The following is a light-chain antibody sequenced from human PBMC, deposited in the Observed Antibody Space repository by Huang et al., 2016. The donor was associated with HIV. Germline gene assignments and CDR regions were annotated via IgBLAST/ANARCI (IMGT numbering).Light chain of an antibody. V-gene: IGKV1-33*01. CDR3: QHYDKRRT. CDR2: DAS. Sequence: DIQMTQSPSSLSASVGDRVTITCQASQDISNYLNWYQQKPGKAPKLLIYDASNLETGVSSRDSGSGSGTDFTFTISSLQPEDIATDYCQHYDKRRTVGRGTKVEIK. J-gene: IGKJ1*01. CDR1: QDISNY.